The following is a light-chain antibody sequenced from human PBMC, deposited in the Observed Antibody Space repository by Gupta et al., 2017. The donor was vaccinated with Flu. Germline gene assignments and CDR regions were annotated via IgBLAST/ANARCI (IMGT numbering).Light chain of an antibody. CDR3: AAWDDSLNGWV. CDR2: GNI. Sequence: RVTISCSGSSTNIGTNIVKWYQHRPGTAPKLLIYGNIKRPSGGPDRFSGSKSGTSASLAISGLQSEDEADYYCAAWDDSLNGWVFGGGTKLTVL. J-gene: IGLJ3*02. CDR1: STNIGTNI. V-gene: IGLV1-44*01.